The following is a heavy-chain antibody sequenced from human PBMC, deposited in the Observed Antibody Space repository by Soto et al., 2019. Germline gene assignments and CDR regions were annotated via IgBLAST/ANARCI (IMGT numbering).Heavy chain of an antibody. V-gene: IGHV3-48*02. CDR2: ISSSSSTI. CDR3: APRADGFFRGFDY. Sequence: PGGSLRLSCAASGFTFSSYSMNWVRQAPGKGLEWVSYISSSSSTIYYADSVKGRFTISRDNAKNSLYLQMNSLRDEDTAVYYCAPRADGFFRGFDYWGQGTLVTVSS. J-gene: IGHJ4*02. CDR1: GFTFSSYS. D-gene: IGHD3-10*01.